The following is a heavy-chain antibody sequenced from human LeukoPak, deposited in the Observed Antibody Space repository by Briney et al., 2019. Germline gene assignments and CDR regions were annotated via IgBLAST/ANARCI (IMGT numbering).Heavy chain of an antibody. CDR3: ARDLPHLRYCSSTSCPSAEYFQH. V-gene: IGHV1-69*01. D-gene: IGHD2-2*01. CDR1: GGTFSSYA. CDR2: IIPIFGTA. J-gene: IGHJ1*01. Sequence: ASVNVSCRASGGTFSSYAISWVRQAPGQGLEWMGGIIPIFGTANYAQKFQGRVTITADESTSTAYMELSSLRSEDTAVYYCARDLPHLRYCSSTSCPSAEYFQHWGQGTLVTVSS.